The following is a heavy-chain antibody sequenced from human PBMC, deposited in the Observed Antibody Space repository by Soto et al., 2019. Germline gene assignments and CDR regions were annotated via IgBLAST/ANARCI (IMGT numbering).Heavy chain of an antibody. CDR2: IDPSDSYT. J-gene: IGHJ4*02. Sequence: PGESLKISCNGSGYSFTSYWISWVLQMPGKGLEWMGRIDPSDSYTNYSPSFQGHVTISADKSISTAYLQWSSLKASDTAMYYCARLANDYGDNGGDWGQGTLVTVSS. D-gene: IGHD4-17*01. CDR1: GYSFTSYW. CDR3: ARLANDYGDNGGD. V-gene: IGHV5-10-1*01.